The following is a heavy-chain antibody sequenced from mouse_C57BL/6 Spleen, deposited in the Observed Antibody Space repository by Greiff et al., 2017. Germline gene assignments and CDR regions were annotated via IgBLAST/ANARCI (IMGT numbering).Heavy chain of an antibody. J-gene: IGHJ3*01. CDR3: ARGGGMDDGYYWFAY. Sequence: QVQLQQSGTELVKPGASVKLSCKASGYTFTSYWMHWVKQRPGQGLEWIGNINPSNGGTNYNEKFKSKATLTVDKSSSTAYMQLSSLTSEDSAVYYCARGGGMDDGYYWFAYWGQGTLVTVSA. D-gene: IGHD2-3*01. CDR2: INPSNGGT. V-gene: IGHV1-53*01. CDR1: GYTFTSYW.